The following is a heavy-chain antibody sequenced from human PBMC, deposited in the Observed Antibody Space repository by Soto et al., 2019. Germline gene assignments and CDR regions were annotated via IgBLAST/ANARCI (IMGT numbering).Heavy chain of an antibody. CDR2: IKSKTDGGTT. V-gene: IGHV3-15*07. Sequence: EVQLVESGGGLVKPGGSLRLSCAASGFTFSNAWMNWVRQAPGKGLEWVGRIKSKTDGGTTDYAAPVKGRFTISRDDSKTTLYLQMNSLKTEDTAVYYCTTAPHSGWYINYYYYGMDVWGQGTTVTVSS. CDR1: GFTFSNAW. D-gene: IGHD6-19*01. J-gene: IGHJ6*02. CDR3: TTAPHSGWYINYYYYGMDV.